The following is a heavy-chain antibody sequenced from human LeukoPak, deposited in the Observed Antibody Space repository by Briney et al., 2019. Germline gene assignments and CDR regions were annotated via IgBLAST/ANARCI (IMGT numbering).Heavy chain of an antibody. CDR3: ARSMRGAYYYDSSGSFDI. V-gene: IGHV3-64*01. J-gene: IGHJ3*02. CDR2: ISSNGGST. D-gene: IGHD3-22*01. CDR1: GFTFSSYA. Sequence: GGSLRLSCAASGFTFSSYAMHWVRQAPGKGLEYVSAISSNGGSTYYANSVKGRFTISRDNSKNTLYLQMGSLRAEDMAVYHCARSMRGAYYYDSSGSFDIWGQGTMVTVSS.